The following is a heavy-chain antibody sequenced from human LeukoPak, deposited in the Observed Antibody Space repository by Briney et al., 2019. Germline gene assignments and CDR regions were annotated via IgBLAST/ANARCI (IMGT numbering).Heavy chain of an antibody. CDR3: ASSHSSGLTGNY. J-gene: IGHJ4*02. CDR2: IKQDGSEK. CDR1: GVSISSSSYY. Sequence: PSETLSLTCTVSGVSISSSSYYWGWIRQPPGKGLEWVANIKQDGSEKHYVDSVKGRFTISRDNAKNSLYLQMNSLRAEDTAAYYCASSHSSGLTGNYWGQGTLVTVSS. D-gene: IGHD3-22*01. V-gene: IGHV3-7*01.